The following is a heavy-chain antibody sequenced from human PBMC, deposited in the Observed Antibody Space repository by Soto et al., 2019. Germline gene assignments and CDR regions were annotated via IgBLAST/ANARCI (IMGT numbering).Heavy chain of an antibody. CDR2: ITPVLGVE. V-gene: IGHV1-69*10. J-gene: IGHJ4*02. Sequence: SVKVSCKASGATFSRDTFSWVRQAPGQGLEWVGRITPVLGVEIYAQSFQGRVTITADTSATTVYMELSSLTSEDTAMYFCARDQTGFDYWGQGTLVTVSS. CDR3: ARDQTGFDY. CDR1: GATFSRDT.